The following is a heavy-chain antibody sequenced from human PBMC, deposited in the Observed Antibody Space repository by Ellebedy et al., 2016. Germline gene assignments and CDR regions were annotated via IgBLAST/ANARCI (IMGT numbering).Heavy chain of an antibody. CDR1: EFTFTNYV. D-gene: IGHD2-21*01. CDR3: ARGWVAPHIAVTSRFDCFDI. CDR2: ITSSSSYA. J-gene: IGHJ3*02. Sequence: GESLKISXEASEFTFTNYVLSWVRQAPGKGLEWVSYITSSSSYANFADSVKGRFTISRDNAQNSMFLQMNSLRAEDTAVYYCARGWVAPHIAVTSRFDCFDIWGQGTMITVSS. V-gene: IGHV3-11*05.